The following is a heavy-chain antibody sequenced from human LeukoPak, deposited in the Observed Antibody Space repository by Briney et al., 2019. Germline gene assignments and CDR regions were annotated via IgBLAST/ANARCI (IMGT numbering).Heavy chain of an antibody. D-gene: IGHD4-17*01. CDR2: IYPSGST. CDR1: GGSISSYY. J-gene: IGHJ3*02. Sequence: SETLSLTCTVSGGSISSYYWTRIRQPAGKGLEWIGRIYPSGSTNYNPSLKSRVTISIDTSKNQFSLKLSSVTTADTAVYYCARDLVTVTKGFDIWGLGTMVSVSS. CDR3: ARDLVTVTKGFDI. V-gene: IGHV4-4*07.